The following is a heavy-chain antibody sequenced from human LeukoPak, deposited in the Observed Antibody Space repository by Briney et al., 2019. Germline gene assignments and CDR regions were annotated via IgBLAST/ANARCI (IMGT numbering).Heavy chain of an antibody. J-gene: IGHJ6*03. D-gene: IGHD3-3*01. V-gene: IGHV1-69*06. CDR2: IIPIFGTA. CDR1: GGTFSSYA. CDR3: ARGYPESQNYDFWSGYSEPYYYMDV. Sequence: ASVKVSCKASGGTFSSYAISWVRQAPGQGLEWMGGIIPIFGTANYAQKFQGRVTITADKSTSTAYMELSSLRSEDTAVYYCARGYPESQNYDFWSGYSEPYYYMDVWGKGTTVTVSS.